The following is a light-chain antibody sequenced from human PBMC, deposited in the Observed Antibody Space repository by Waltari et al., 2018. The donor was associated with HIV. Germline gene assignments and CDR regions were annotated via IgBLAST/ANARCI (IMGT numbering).Light chain of an antibody. Sequence: QSVLTQPPSVSAAPGQKVTISCSGSSSTIGNNFVSWYQQLPAKAPKLLIYDTNKRPSGIPDRFSASKSGTSATLAITGLQTGDEAVYYCGTWDNSLSAFWVFGGGTKVTVL. CDR3: GTWDNSLSAFWV. CDR1: SSTIGNNF. CDR2: DTN. V-gene: IGLV1-51*01. J-gene: IGLJ3*02.